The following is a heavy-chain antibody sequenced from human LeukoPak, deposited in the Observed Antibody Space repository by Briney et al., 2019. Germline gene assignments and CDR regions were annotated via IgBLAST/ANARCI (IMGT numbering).Heavy chain of an antibody. CDR3: AREEIRSWFDP. V-gene: IGHV4-39*07. CDR1: GGSISSSIYY. Sequence: PSETLSLTCIVSGGSISSSIYYWAWVRQPPGKGLEWIGTVFYNGATQYSPSLRSRVTISIDTSTSQFSLKLSSVTAADTAVYYCAREEIRSWFDPWGQGTLVTVSS. J-gene: IGHJ5*02. D-gene: IGHD5-24*01. CDR2: VFYNGAT.